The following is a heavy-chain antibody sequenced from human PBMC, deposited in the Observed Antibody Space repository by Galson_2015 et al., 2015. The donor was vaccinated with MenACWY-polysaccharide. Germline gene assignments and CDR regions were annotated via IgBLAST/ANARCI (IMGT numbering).Heavy chain of an antibody. J-gene: IGHJ4*02. CDR2: ISYDRSNK. V-gene: IGHV3-30*18. CDR1: GFTFSSYG. D-gene: IGHD6-13*01. CDR3: AKDRLAAAGDPDY. Sequence: SLRLSCAASGFTFSSYGIHWVRQAQGKGLEWVAFISYDRSNKYYADSVKGRFTIARDNSKNTLYLQMNSLRAEDTAVYYCAKDRLAAAGDPDYWGQGTLVTVSS.